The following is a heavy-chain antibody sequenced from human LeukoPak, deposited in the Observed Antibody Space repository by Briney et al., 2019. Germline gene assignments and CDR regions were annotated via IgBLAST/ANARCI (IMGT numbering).Heavy chain of an antibody. V-gene: IGHV3-23*01. D-gene: IGHD5-24*01. CDR3: ARDGVATNDC. CDR2: ISGSGGST. Sequence: PGGSLRLSCAASGFTFSSYAMSWVRQAPGKGLEWVSAISGSGGSTYYADSVKGRFTISRDNSKNTLYLQMGSLRAEDMAVYYCARDGVATNDCWGQGTLVTVSS. J-gene: IGHJ4*02. CDR1: GFTFSSYA.